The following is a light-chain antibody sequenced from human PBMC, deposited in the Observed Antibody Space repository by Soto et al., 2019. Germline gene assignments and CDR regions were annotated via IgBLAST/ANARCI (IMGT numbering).Light chain of an antibody. CDR3: QQYGSSPPWT. CDR1: QSVTRDY. Sequence: EIVLTQSPGTLSLSPGERATLSCRASQSVTRDYLAWYQQKPGQAPRLLIYAASSRATGIPDRFSGSGSGTDFTLTITRLEPEDFAVYYCQQYGSSPPWTFGQGTKV. CDR2: AAS. J-gene: IGKJ1*01. V-gene: IGKV3-20*01.